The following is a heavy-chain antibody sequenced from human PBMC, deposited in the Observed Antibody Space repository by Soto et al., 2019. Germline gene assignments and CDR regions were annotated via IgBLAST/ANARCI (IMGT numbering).Heavy chain of an antibody. CDR3: ARVWGGGFDF. D-gene: IGHD3-10*01. V-gene: IGHV4-59*01. Sequence: TSETLSLTCTLPGCSISRYYWSWIRQPPGKGLGWIGYIYYSGSTNSNPSLKSPVTISVDTSKNQYSLKLSSVTAADTAVYYCARVWGGGFDFWGQGTMVTVSS. J-gene: IGHJ3*01. CDR1: GCSISRYY. CDR2: IYYSGST.